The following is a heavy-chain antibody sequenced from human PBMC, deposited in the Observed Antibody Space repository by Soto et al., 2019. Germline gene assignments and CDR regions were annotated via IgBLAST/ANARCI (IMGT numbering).Heavy chain of an antibody. CDR1: GYSFTNFW. CDR2: HLPGNSDT. CDR3: VRHINGYNPLDY. Sequence: PGESLKISCETSGYSFTNFWIGWVRLVPGKGLQWVGIHLPGNSDTRYSPSFQGQVTISADKTIGTAYLQWSSLKASDSAVYYCVRHINGYNPLDYWGQGTQVTVSS. D-gene: IGHD5-18*01. V-gene: IGHV5-51*01. J-gene: IGHJ4*02.